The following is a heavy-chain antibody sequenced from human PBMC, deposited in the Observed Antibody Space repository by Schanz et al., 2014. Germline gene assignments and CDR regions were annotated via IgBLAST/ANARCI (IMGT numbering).Heavy chain of an antibody. V-gene: IGHV3-23*01. J-gene: IGHJ6*02. D-gene: IGHD2-15*01. Sequence: EVQLLDSGGGLVQPGGPLRLSCAASGFTFTTHSMPWARQAPGRGLEWASSISHSGGSKYYADSVKGRFTISRDNSESKQYLQMNSLSADGTAVEYCAKGMGYCSGGSCCDCYYYGFDVWGQGATVTGSS. CDR3: AKGMGYCSGGSCCDCYYYGFDV. CDR2: ISHSGGSK. CDR1: GFTFTTHS.